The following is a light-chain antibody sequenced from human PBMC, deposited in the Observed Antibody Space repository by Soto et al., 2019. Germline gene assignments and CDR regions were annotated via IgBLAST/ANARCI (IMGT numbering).Light chain of an antibody. CDR2: GAS. Sequence: EIVLTQSPGTLSLSPGERATLSCRASQSVRNSYLAWYQQKPGQAPRLLIYGASGRATGIPDRFSGSGSGTDFTLTISRLGTEDVALYYCHQYGRSPYTFGQGTKLEI. J-gene: IGKJ2*01. V-gene: IGKV3-20*01. CDR1: QSVRNSY. CDR3: HQYGRSPYT.